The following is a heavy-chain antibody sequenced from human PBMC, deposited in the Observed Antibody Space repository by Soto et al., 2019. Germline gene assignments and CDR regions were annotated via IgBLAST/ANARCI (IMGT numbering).Heavy chain of an antibody. CDR1: GGSISSYY. CDR2: IYYSGST. V-gene: IGHV4-59*01. CDR3: GREIRRGYSYGYRGGFDY. J-gene: IGHJ4*02. D-gene: IGHD5-18*01. Sequence: PSETLSLTCTVSGGSISSYYWSWIRQPPGKGLEWIGYIYYSGSTNYNPSLKSRVTISVDTSKNQFSLKLSSVTAADTAVYYCGREIRRGYSYGYRGGFDYWGQGTLVTVSS.